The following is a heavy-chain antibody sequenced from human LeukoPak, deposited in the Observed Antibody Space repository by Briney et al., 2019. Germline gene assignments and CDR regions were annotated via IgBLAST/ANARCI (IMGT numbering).Heavy chain of an antibody. J-gene: IGHJ5*02. Sequence: ASVKVSCKASGYTYTTYGISWVRQAPGQGLEWMGWISAYSGETNYAQKFQGRVTMTSDSSTRTAHMELRSLRSDDTAVYYCARDRGIAAADSFDPWGQGTLVTVSS. D-gene: IGHD6-13*01. CDR3: ARDRGIAAADSFDP. CDR1: GYTYTTYG. CDR2: ISAYSGET. V-gene: IGHV1-18*01.